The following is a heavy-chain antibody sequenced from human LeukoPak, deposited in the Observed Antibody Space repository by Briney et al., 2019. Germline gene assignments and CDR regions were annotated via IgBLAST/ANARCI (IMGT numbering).Heavy chain of an antibody. CDR2: ISSSGNYI. Sequence: GGSLRLSCAASGFTFSSYSMNWVRQAPGKGLEWVSSISSSGNYIYYADSVKGRFTISRDNAKNSLYLQMSSLRAKDTAVYYCARDGYYDSSNDFDYWGQGTLVTVSS. D-gene: IGHD3-22*01. V-gene: IGHV3-21*01. J-gene: IGHJ4*02. CDR3: ARDGYYDSSNDFDY. CDR1: GFTFSSYS.